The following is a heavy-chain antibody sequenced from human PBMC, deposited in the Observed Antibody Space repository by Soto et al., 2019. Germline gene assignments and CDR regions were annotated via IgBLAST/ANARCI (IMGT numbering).Heavy chain of an antibody. CDR3: ARGQGSYYHFALDV. CDR1: GFTVSNDY. V-gene: IGHV3-53*01. J-gene: IGHJ6*02. Sequence: GGSLRLSCEASGFTVSNDYMAWVRQAPGKGLEWVSLIYSGGPTYYADSVQGRFTISRDTFRTTLFLQMNSLRADDTAVYYCARGQGSYYHFALDVWGQGTTVTVSS. CDR2: IYSGGPT.